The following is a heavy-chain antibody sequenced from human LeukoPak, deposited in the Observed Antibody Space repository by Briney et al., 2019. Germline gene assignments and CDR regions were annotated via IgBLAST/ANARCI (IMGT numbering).Heavy chain of an antibody. J-gene: IGHJ3*02. CDR2: INPHSGDT. V-gene: IGHV1-2*02. CDR1: GYTFTDYH. CDR3: ARDQGNDAFDI. Sequence: ASVKVSCKASGYTFTDYHVHWVRQAPGQGLEWMGWINPHSGDTNDAQKFQDRVGMTRDTSISTVYMELSSLRSDDTAVYYCARDQGNDAFDIWGQGTMVTVS.